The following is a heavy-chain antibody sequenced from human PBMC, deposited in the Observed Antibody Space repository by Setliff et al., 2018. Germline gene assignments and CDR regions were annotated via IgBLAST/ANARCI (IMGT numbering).Heavy chain of an antibody. CDR1: GFAFSSYT. Sequence: GGSLRLSCAASGFAFSSYTMHWVRQAPGKGLELVALISKDGSTKYYADSVKGRFTISRDNYKATLFLQLNSLRPEDTAVYYCARTCSGSGCYAGLESWGQGTPVTVSS. D-gene: IGHD2-15*01. J-gene: IGHJ4*02. CDR3: ARTCSGSGCYAGLES. CDR2: ISKDGSTK. V-gene: IGHV3-30*04.